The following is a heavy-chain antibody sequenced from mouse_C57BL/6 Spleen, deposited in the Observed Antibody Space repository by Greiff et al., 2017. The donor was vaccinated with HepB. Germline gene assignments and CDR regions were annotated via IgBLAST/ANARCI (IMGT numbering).Heavy chain of an antibody. CDR3: ASHHGGLRDYAMDY. V-gene: IGHV1-52*01. CDR2: IDPSDSET. D-gene: IGHD2-4*01. Sequence: QVQLQQPGAELVSPGSSVKLSCKASGYTFTSYWMHWVKQRPIQGLEWIGNIDPSDSETHYNQKFKDKATLTVDKSSSTAYMQLSSLTSEDSAVYYCASHHGGLRDYAMDYWGQGTSVTVSS. J-gene: IGHJ4*01. CDR1: GYTFTSYW.